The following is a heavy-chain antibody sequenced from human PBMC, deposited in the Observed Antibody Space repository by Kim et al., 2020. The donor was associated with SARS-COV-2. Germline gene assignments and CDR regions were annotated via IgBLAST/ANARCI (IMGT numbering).Heavy chain of an antibody. J-gene: IGHJ5*02. CDR1: GYTFTSYG. D-gene: IGHD3-10*01. CDR2: ISAYNGNT. CDR3: ARSPMVRGVIITYNWFDP. Sequence: ASVKVSCKASGYTFTSYGISWVRQAPGQGLEWMGWISAYNGNTNYAQKLQGRVTMTTDTSTSTAYMELRSLRSDDTAVYYCARSPMVRGVIITYNWFDPWGQGTLVTVSS. V-gene: IGHV1-18*01.